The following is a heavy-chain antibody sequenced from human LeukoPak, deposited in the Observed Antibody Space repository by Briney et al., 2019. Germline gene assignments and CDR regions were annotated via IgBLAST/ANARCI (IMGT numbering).Heavy chain of an antibody. CDR1: GYTFTSYG. J-gene: IGHJ4*02. CDR3: ARDTDIVVVPAARDY. D-gene: IGHD2-2*01. V-gene: IGHV1-18*01. CDR2: ISAYNGNT. Sequence: ASVKVSCKASGYTFTSYGISWVRQAPGQGLEWMGWISAYNGNTNYAQKHQGSVTMTSYASTSTAYMDLRSLGPGDTALCYCARDTDIVVVPAARDYWGQGTLVTVSS.